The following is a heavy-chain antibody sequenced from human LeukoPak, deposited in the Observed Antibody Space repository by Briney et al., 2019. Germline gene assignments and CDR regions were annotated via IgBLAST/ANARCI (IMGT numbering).Heavy chain of an antibody. Sequence: SETLSLTCTVSGGSIDSRSYYWDWIRQAPGKGLEWIGTIYHSGSTEYNPALKSRVAIFLDTSNTQFSLILLSVAAADTAVYYCARRSEFDNTHYHYFDYWGQGALVTVSS. J-gene: IGHJ4*02. V-gene: IGHV4-39*01. CDR1: GGSIDSRSYY. D-gene: IGHD2-15*01. CDR2: IYHSGST. CDR3: ARRSEFDNTHYHYFDY.